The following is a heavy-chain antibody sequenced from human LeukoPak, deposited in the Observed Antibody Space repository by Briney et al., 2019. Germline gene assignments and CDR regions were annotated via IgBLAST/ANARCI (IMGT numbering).Heavy chain of an antibody. Sequence: GGSLRLSCAASGFIFSSYGMHGVRQAPGKGLEGVAVIWYDGSDKYYAESVKGRFTISRDNSKNTLYLQMNSLRAEDTAVYYCARDRGSGFRRGMDVWGQGTTVTVSS. CDR1: GFIFSSYG. CDR2: IWYDGSDK. V-gene: IGHV3-33*01. D-gene: IGHD3-10*01. J-gene: IGHJ6*02. CDR3: ARDRGSGFRRGMDV.